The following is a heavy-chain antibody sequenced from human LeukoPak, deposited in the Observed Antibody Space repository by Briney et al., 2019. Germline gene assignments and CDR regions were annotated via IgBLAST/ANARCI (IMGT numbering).Heavy chain of an antibody. CDR1: GFTFTNYG. V-gene: IGHV5-51*01. D-gene: IGHD6-6*01. CDR3: ARGDASMATGFNY. Sequence: GESLKISCQTSGFTFTNYGIGWVRRMPGKGLEWMGIIYPGDSDTKYSPSFRGQVTMSADKSTSTAYLQWGSLKASDTAMYFCARGDASMATGFNYWGQGTLVTVSS. CDR2: IYPGDSDT. J-gene: IGHJ4*01.